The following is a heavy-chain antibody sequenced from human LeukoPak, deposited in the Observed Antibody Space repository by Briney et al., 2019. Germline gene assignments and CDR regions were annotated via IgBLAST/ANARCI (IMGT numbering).Heavy chain of an antibody. CDR3: ARVFGIKGYFDY. Sequence: GGPLRLSCAASGFTFSSYEMNWVRQAPGKGLEWVSYISSSGSTIYYADSVKGRFTISRDNAKNSLYLQMNSLRAEDTAVYYCARVFGIKGYFDYWGQGTLVTVSS. J-gene: IGHJ4*02. CDR2: ISSSGSTI. V-gene: IGHV3-48*03. CDR1: GFTFSSYE. D-gene: IGHD1-14*01.